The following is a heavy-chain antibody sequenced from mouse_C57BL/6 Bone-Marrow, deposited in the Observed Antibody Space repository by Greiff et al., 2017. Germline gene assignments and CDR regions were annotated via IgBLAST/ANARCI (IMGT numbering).Heavy chain of an antibody. Sequence: EVQVVESGGDLVKPGGSLKLSCAASGFTFSSYGMSWVRQTPDKRLEWVATISSGGSYTYYPDSVKGRFTISRDNAKNTLYLQMSSLKSEDTAMYYCARRGRYGSSYFDYWGQGTTLTVSS. CDR3: ARRGRYGSSYFDY. CDR1: GFTFSSYG. D-gene: IGHD1-1*01. J-gene: IGHJ2*01. V-gene: IGHV5-6*01. CDR2: ISSGGSYT.